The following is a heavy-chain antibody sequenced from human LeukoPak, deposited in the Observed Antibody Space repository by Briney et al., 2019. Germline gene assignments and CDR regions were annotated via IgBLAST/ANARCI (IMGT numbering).Heavy chain of an antibody. CDR1: GGSFSGYY. J-gene: IGHJ4*02. D-gene: IGHD3-10*01. V-gene: IGHV4-34*01. Sequence: SETLSLTCAVYGGSFSGYYWSWIRQPPRKGLEWIGEINHSGSTNYNPSLKSRVTISVDTSKNQFSLKLSSVTAADTAVYYCARGGMVRGVIYWGQGTLVTVSS. CDR3: ARGGMVRGVIY. CDR2: INHSGST.